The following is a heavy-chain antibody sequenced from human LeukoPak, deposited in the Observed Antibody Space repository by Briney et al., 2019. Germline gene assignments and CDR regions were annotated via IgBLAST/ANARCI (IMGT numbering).Heavy chain of an antibody. CDR1: GYTFTSYG. J-gene: IGHJ4*02. CDR2: ISAYNGNT. CDR3: ASGDFWSGLSFDY. V-gene: IGHV1-18*01. D-gene: IGHD3-3*01. Sequence: ASVKVSCKASGYTFTSYGISWVRQAPGQGLEWMGWISAYNGNTNYAQKLQGRVTITADESTSTAYMELSSLRSEDTVVYYCASGDFWSGLSFDYWGQGTLVTVSS.